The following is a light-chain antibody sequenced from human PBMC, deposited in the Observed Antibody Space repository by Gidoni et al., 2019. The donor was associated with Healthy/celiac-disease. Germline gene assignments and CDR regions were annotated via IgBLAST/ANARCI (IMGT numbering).Light chain of an antibody. V-gene: IGKV3-20*01. CDR3: QQYGSFPYT. CDR1: QSVSSSY. Sequence: ELVLTQSPCTLSLSPGERATLSCRASQSVSSSYLAWYQQKPGQAPRLLIYGASSRATGIPDRFSGSGSGTDFTLTISRLEPEDFAVYYCQQYGSFPYTFXQXTKLEIK. J-gene: IGKJ2*01. CDR2: GAS.